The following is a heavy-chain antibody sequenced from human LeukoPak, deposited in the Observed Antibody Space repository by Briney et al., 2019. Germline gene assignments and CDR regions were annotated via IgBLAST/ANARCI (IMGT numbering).Heavy chain of an antibody. CDR2: ISSSSSTI. CDR3: ARDAHMVRGAIVNWFDP. Sequence: GGSLRLSCAASGFTFSSYSMNWVRQAPGKGLEWVSYISSSSSTIYYADSVKGRFTISRDNAKNSLYLQMNSLRAEDTAVYYCARDAHMVRGAIVNWFDPWGQGTLVTVSS. J-gene: IGHJ5*02. D-gene: IGHD3-10*01. CDR1: GFTFSSYS. V-gene: IGHV3-48*04.